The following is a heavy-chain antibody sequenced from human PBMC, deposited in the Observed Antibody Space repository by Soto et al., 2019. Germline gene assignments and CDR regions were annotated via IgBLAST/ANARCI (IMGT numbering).Heavy chain of an antibody. CDR3: ASRRYYFDY. CDR1: GGSISSYY. J-gene: IGHJ4*02. CDR2: IYYSGST. D-gene: IGHD3-3*01. V-gene: IGHV4-59*01. Sequence: PSETLSLTCTVSGGSISSYYWSWIRQPPGKGLEWIGYIYYSGSTNYNPSLKSRVTISVDTSKNQFSLKLSSVTAADTAVYYCASRRYYFDYWGEGTLVTVS.